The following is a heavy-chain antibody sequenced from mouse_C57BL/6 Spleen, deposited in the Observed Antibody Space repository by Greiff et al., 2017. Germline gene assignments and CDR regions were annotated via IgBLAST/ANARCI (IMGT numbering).Heavy chain of an antibody. Sequence: QVQLQQPGAELVKPGASVKMSCKASGYTFTSYWITWVKQRPGQGLEWIGDISPGSGSTNYNEKFKSKATLTVDTSSSTAYMQLSSLTSEDSAVYYCARRTFTMGRDYWGQGTTLTVSS. J-gene: IGHJ2*01. CDR1: GYTFTSYW. D-gene: IGHD2-12*01. CDR3: ARRTFTMGRDY. CDR2: ISPGSGST. V-gene: IGHV1-55*01.